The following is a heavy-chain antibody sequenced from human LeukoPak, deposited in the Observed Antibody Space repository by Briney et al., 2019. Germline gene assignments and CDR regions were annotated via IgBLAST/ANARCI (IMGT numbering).Heavy chain of an antibody. D-gene: IGHD3-10*01. CDR2: INHSGST. CDR1: GGSFSGYY. J-gene: IGHJ5*02. Sequence: SETLSLTCAVYGGSFSGYYWSWIRQPPGKGLEWIGEINHSGSTNYNPSLKSRVTISVDTSKNQFSLKLSSVTAADTAVYYCARALASGSFDTNWFDPWGQGTLVTVSS. V-gene: IGHV4-34*01. CDR3: ARALASGSFDTNWFDP.